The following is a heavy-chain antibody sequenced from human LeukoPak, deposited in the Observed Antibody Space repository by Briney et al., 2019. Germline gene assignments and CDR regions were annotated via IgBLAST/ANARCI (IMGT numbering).Heavy chain of an antibody. Sequence: ASVKVSCKASGVTFDSSDISWVRQAPGQRLEWMAWINVDSGNTKYSQEFQGRVTITRDTSASTAYMELSSLRSEDMAVYYCAVDDYYYDTRFDYWGQGTLVTVSS. CDR1: GVTFDSSD. J-gene: IGHJ4*02. CDR2: INVDSGNT. D-gene: IGHD3-22*01. CDR3: AVDDYYYDTRFDY. V-gene: IGHV1-3*03.